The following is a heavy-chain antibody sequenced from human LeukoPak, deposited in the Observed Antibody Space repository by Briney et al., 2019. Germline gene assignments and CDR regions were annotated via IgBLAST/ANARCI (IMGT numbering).Heavy chain of an antibody. V-gene: IGHV4-59*01. D-gene: IGHD6-13*01. J-gene: IGHJ4*02. CDR1: GGSISSYY. CDR3: ARESGIAAAHYFDY. Sequence: SETLSLTCTVSGGSISSYYWSWIRQPPGKGLEWIGYIYYSGSTNYNPSLKSRVTISVDTSKNQFSLKLSSVTAADTAVYYCARESGIAAAHYFDYWGQGTLVTVSS. CDR2: IYYSGST.